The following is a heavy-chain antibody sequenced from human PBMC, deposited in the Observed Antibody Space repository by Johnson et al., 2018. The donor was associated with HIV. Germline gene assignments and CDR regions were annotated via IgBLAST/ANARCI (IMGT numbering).Heavy chain of an antibody. CDR2: ISYDGSNK. CDR1: GFTFSSYG. Sequence: QVQLVESGGGVVQPGRSLRLSCAASGFTFSSYGMHWVRQAPGKGLEWVTVISYDGSNKYYVDSVKGRFIISRDISKNTLFLQMNSLRTDDTAVYYCVKGRAQHLDGGAFDIWGQGTMVTVSS. CDR3: VKGRAQHLDGGAFDI. V-gene: IGHV3-30*18. J-gene: IGHJ3*02. D-gene: IGHD6-13*01.